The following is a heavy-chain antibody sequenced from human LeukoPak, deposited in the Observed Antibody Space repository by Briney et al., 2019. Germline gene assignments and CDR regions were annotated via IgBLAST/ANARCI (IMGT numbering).Heavy chain of an antibody. J-gene: IGHJ4*02. CDR3: ARGYYYDSSGYYYVRHLDY. V-gene: IGHV1-18*01. Sequence: RVASVKVSCKASGYTFTSYGISWVRQAPGQGLEWMGWISAYNGNTNYAQKLQGRVTMTTDTSTSTAYMELRSLRSDDTAVYYCARGYYYDSSGYYYVRHLDYWGQGTLVTVSS. CDR2: ISAYNGNT. D-gene: IGHD3-22*01. CDR1: GYTFTSYG.